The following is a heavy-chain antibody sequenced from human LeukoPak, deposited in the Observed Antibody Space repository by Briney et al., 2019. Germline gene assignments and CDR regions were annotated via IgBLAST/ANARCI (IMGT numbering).Heavy chain of an antibody. CDR2: IYHSGST. Sequence: PSETLSLTSAVSGYSISSGYYWGWIRQPPGKGLEWIGSIYHSGSTYYNPSLKSRVTISVDTSKNQFSLKLSSVTAADTAVYYCARHLLDIVVVPAALTPVNWFDPWGPGTLVTVSS. CDR1: GYSISSGYY. J-gene: IGHJ5*02. V-gene: IGHV4-38-2*01. D-gene: IGHD2-2*03. CDR3: ARHLLDIVVVPAALTPVNWFDP.